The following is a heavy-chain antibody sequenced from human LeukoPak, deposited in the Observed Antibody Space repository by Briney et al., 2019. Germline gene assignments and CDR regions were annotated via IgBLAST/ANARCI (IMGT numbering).Heavy chain of an antibody. J-gene: IGHJ3*02. Sequence: ASVKISCKTSGYTFTGYYVHWVRQAPGQGLEWMGWINPNSGGTNYAQKFQGRVTMTRDTSSSTAYMELSRLRSDDTAVYYCARSIVGANTEHDAFDIWGQGTMVTVSS. CDR1: GYTFTGYY. CDR3: ARSIVGANTEHDAFDI. D-gene: IGHD1-26*01. V-gene: IGHV1-2*02. CDR2: INPNSGGT.